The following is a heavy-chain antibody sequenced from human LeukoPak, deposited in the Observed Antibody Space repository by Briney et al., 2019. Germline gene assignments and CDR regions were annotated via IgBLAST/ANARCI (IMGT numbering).Heavy chain of an antibody. CDR3: ARERDLPGYYDSSGYYHY. CDR1: GYTFTGYY. D-gene: IGHD3-22*01. Sequence: ASVKVSCKASGYTFTGYYMHGVRQAPGQGLEWMGWINPNSGGTNYAQKFQGRVTMTRDTSISTAYMELSGLRSDDTAVYYCARERDLPGYYDSSGYYHYWGQGTLVTVSS. J-gene: IGHJ4*02. V-gene: IGHV1-2*02. CDR2: INPNSGGT.